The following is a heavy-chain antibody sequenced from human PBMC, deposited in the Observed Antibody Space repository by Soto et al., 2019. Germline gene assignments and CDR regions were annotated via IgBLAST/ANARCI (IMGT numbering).Heavy chain of an antibody. CDR3: ARPASGGSSDAFDV. J-gene: IGHJ3*01. Sequence: PVESLTISCKASGYKFTTFWLNWVLQTPGKGLEWLGRIDPTDSFTNYSPPFEGHVTISVDRSISTAYLQWNSLQASDTAIYYCARPASGGSSDAFDVWGQGTTVTVSS. V-gene: IGHV5-10-1*01. CDR2: IDPTDSFT. CDR1: GYKFTTFW. D-gene: IGHD2-15*01.